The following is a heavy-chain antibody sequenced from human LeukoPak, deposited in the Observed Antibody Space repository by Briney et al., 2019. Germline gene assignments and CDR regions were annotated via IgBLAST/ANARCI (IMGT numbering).Heavy chain of an antibody. CDR1: GFTFSSYA. J-gene: IGHJ4*02. V-gene: IGHV3-23*01. D-gene: IGHD3-22*01. CDR2: ISGSGGST. Sequence: GGSLRLSCAVSGFTFSSYAMNWVRQAPGKGLEWVSAISGSGGSTYYADSVKGRFTISRDNSKNTLYLQMNSLRAEDTAVYYCAKGRSSYDSSGYGFDYWGQGTLVTVSS. CDR3: AKGRSSYDSSGYGFDY.